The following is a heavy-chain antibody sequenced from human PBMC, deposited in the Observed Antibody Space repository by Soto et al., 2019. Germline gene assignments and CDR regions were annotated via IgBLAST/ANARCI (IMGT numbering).Heavy chain of an antibody. V-gene: IGHV3-21*01. Sequence: GGSLRLSCAASGFTFSSYSMNWVRQAPGKGLDWVSSISSSSSYIYYADSVKGRFTISRDNAKNSLYLQMNSLRAEDTAVYYCARDPYDSSGYATRLLDYWGQGTLVTVSS. CDR3: ARDPYDSSGYATRLLDY. D-gene: IGHD3-22*01. CDR2: ISSSSSYI. J-gene: IGHJ4*02. CDR1: GFTFSSYS.